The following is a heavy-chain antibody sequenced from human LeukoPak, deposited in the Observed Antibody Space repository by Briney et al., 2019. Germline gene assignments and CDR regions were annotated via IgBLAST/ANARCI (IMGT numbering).Heavy chain of an antibody. CDR2: IYYSGST. V-gene: IGHV4-61*01. Sequence: SETLSLPCTVSGGPVSSGSYYWTWIRQPPGKGLEWIGYIYYSGSTNYNPSLKSRVTISVDTSKNQFSLKLSSVTAADTAVYYCARVGVTSGPQIDYWGQGTLVTVSS. CDR1: GGPVSSGSYY. J-gene: IGHJ4*02. CDR3: ARVGVTSGPQIDY. D-gene: IGHD2-21*02.